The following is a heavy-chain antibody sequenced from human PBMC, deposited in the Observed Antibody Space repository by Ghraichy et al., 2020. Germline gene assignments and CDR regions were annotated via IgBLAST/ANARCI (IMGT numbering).Heavy chain of an antibody. CDR3: ARATISDGMDV. V-gene: IGHV4-34*01. CDR1: GGSFSGYH. Sequence: SETLSLTCAVSGGSFSGYHCTWIRQPPGKGLECIGEIDHSGSTNHNPSLRSQVTMSIDTSRNQFSLKLSYVSAADTAVYYCARATISDGMDVWGQGTTVTVSS. J-gene: IGHJ6*02. D-gene: IGHD5-12*01. CDR2: IDHSGST.